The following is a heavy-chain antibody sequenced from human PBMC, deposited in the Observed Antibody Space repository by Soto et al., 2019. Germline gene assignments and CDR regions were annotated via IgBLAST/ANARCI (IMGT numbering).Heavy chain of an antibody. Sequence: PSETLSLTCTVSGGSISSYYWSWIRQPPGKGLEWIGYIYCSGSTNYNPSLKSRVTISVDTSKNQFSLKLSSVTAADTAVYYCAGAHCSSTSCYVGTFDYWGQGTLVTVSS. J-gene: IGHJ4*02. D-gene: IGHD2-2*01. CDR3: AGAHCSSTSCYVGTFDY. CDR2: IYCSGST. CDR1: GGSISSYY. V-gene: IGHV4-59*01.